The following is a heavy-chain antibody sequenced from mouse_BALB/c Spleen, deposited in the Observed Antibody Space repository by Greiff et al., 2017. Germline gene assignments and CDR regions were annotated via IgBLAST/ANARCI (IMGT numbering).Heavy chain of an antibody. Sequence: EVQGVVSGGGLVKPGGSLKLSCAASGFTFSSYAMSWVRQSPEKRLEWVAEISSGGSYTYYPDTVTGRFTISRDNAKNTLYLEMSSLRSEDTAMYYCARELGYYAMDYWGQGTSVTVSS. CDR1: GFTFSSYA. D-gene: IGHD4-1*01. V-gene: IGHV5-9-4*01. CDR3: ARELGYYAMDY. J-gene: IGHJ4*01. CDR2: ISSGGSYT.